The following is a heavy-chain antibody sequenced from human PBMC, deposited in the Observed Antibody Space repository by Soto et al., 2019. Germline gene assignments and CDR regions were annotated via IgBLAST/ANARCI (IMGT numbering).Heavy chain of an antibody. CDR3: ARYEYGNSLYGVDV. D-gene: IGHD1-7*01. Sequence: TSETLSLTCVVSDESFSGYYWSWIRQTPGMGLEWIGEVDHRGSTTYNPSLKNRASISIDSSKNLFSLELTSVTAADTALYFCARYEYGNSLYGVDVWGQGTRVTVSS. CDR1: DESFSGYY. CDR2: VDHRGST. J-gene: IGHJ6*02. V-gene: IGHV4-34*01.